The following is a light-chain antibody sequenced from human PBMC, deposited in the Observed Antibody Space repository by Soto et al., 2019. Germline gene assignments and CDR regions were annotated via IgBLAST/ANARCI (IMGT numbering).Light chain of an antibody. J-gene: IGKJ1*01. CDR2: DAS. CDR3: QQYNSYSPT. V-gene: IGKV1-5*01. CDR1: QSISNH. Sequence: IRMTQSPSSFSASTGDRVTITGRASQSISNHLNWYQQKPGKAPKLLIYDASSLESGVPSRFSGSGSGTEFTLTISSLQPDDFATYYCQQYNSYSPTFGQGTKVDI.